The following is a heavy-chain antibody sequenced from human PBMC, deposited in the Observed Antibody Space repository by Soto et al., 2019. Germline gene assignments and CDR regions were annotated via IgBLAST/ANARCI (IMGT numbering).Heavy chain of an antibody. CDR3: VTVENKARDPYDYLWGSDRSEDLGRVSPGVY. D-gene: IGHD3-16*02. J-gene: IGHJ4*02. CDR1: GFRISSYG. V-gene: IGHV3-33*01. CDR2: IWYDGSKK. Sequence: QVHLVESGGGVVQPGRSLRLSCAASGFRISSYGMHWVRQAPGKGLEWVAVIWYDGSKKYYVDSVKGRFTISRDNSENTVYLQMNSLRAEDTAVYFCVTVENKARDPYDYLWGSDRSEDLGRVSPGVYWGQGTLVTVSS.